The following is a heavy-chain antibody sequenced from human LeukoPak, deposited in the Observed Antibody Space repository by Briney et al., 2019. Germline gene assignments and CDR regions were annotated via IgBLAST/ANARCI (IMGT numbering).Heavy chain of an antibody. CDR1: GYTFTSYA. J-gene: IGHJ4*02. D-gene: IGHD5/OR15-5a*01. V-gene: IGHV1-3*03. Sequence: ASVKVSCKASGYTFTSYAMNWVRQAPGQRLEWMGWINIGNGYIKYSQEFQGRVTITSDTSASTAYMELSRLRSEDTAVYYCVRNSVHDALDYWGQGTLVIVSS. CDR3: VRNSVHDALDY. CDR2: INIGNGYI.